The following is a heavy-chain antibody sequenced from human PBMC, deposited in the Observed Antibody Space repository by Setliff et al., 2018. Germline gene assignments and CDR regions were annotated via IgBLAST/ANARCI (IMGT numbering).Heavy chain of an antibody. J-gene: IGHJ5*02. CDR3: ARGRRGNYDFWSGYSNWFDP. CDR2: MNPNSGNT. CDR1: GYTFTSYD. V-gene: IGHV1-8*03. Sequence: ASVKVSCKASGYTFTSYDINWVRQATGQGLEWMGWMNPNSGNTGYAQKFQGRVTITRNTSISTAYMELSSQRSEDTAVYYCARGRRGNYDFWSGYSNWFDPWGQGTLVTVSS. D-gene: IGHD3-3*01.